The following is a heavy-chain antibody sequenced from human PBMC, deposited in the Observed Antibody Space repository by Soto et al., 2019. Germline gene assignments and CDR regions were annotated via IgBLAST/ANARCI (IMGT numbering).Heavy chain of an antibody. D-gene: IGHD3-10*01. J-gene: IGHJ6*02. Sequence: QVQLQESGPGLVKPSGTLSLTCAVSGGSISSSNWWSWVRQPPGKGLEWIGEIYHSGSTNYNPSPKSXXTXSXXKSKNQFSLKLSSVTAADTAVYYCARDRFPYGMDVWGQGTTVTVSS. V-gene: IGHV4-4*02. CDR2: IYHSGST. CDR3: ARDRFPYGMDV. CDR1: GGSISSSNW.